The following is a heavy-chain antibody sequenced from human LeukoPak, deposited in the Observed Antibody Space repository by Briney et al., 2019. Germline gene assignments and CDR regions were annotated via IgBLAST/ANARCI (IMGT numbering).Heavy chain of an antibody. CDR2: IRYDGSNK. J-gene: IGHJ1*01. CDR1: GFTFSSYG. V-gene: IGHV3-30*02. Sequence: GWSLRLSCAASGFTFSSYGMHWVRQAPGKGRAGVAFIRYDGSNKYYADSVKGRFTISRDNSKNTLYLQMNSLRAEDTAVYYCAKVSQYQLLRSEYFQHWGQGTLVTVSS. D-gene: IGHD2-2*01. CDR3: AKVSQYQLLRSEYFQH.